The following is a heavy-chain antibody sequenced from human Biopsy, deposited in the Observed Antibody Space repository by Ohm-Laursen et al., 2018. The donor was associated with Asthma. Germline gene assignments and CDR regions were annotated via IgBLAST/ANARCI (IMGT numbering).Heavy chain of an antibody. CDR2: ITTDDVHK. CDR3: ARGEDPRPVADHLDI. D-gene: IGHD6-6*01. Sequence: SLRLSCAASGFAFNRFDMHWVRQAPGEGLEWLALITTDDVHKYNEESVRGRFSISRDNSKRTMYLHMAGLTVADTAVYFCARGEDPRPVADHLDIWGQGARVIVSS. V-gene: IGHV3-33*08. J-gene: IGHJ4*02. CDR1: GFAFNRFD.